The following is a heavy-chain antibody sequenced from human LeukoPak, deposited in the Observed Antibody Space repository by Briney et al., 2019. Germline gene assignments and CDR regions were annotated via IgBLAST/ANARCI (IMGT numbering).Heavy chain of an antibody. CDR3: ARDQYLDY. CDR1: GFTFSDYY. Sequence: PGESLRLSCAASGFTFSDYYMNWLRQAPGKGLEWVSSISRGGNSIYHTESVKGRFTISRDNAKNSLYLQMNSLRAEDTAVYYCARDQYLDYRGQGTLVTVSS. CDR2: ISRGGNSI. J-gene: IGHJ4*02. V-gene: IGHV3-11*01.